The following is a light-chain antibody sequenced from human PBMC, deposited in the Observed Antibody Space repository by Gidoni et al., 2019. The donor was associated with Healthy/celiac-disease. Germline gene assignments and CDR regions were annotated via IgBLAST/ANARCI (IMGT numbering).Light chain of an antibody. CDR3: QQSYNFGLT. J-gene: IGKJ4*01. V-gene: IGKV1-39*01. Sequence: DIQMTQSPSSLSASVGDSVTITCRASQSISSYLNWYQQKPGKAPKLLIYAASSLQSGVPSRFSGSGSGTDFTLTISSLQPEDFATYYCQQSYNFGLTFGGGTKVEIK. CDR1: QSISSY. CDR2: AAS.